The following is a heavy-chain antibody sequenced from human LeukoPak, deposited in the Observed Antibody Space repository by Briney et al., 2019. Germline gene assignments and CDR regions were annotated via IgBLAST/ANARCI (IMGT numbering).Heavy chain of an antibody. CDR1: GGSFGTYY. V-gene: IGHV4-4*07. CDR2: LSPSGTT. Sequence: SETLSLTCTVSGGSFGTYYWTWVRQSAGKGLEWIGRLSPSGTTNYSPSLKNRVSVSGDTSKRQLSLSLRSVTAADTAMYYCAATGAGRGWYFGELQTWGQGILVAVS. D-gene: IGHD6-19*01. CDR3: AATGAGRGWYFGELQT. J-gene: IGHJ5*02.